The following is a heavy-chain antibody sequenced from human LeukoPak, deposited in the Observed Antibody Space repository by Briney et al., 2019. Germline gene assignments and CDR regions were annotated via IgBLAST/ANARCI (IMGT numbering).Heavy chain of an antibody. V-gene: IGHV3-48*03. D-gene: IGHD6-19*01. CDR3: AKASGISVAGDSYYYVDV. CDR2: ISSSGSTI. J-gene: IGHJ6*03. Sequence: PGGSLRLSCAASGFTFSSYEMNWVRQAPGKGLEWVSYISSSGSTIYYADSVKGRFTISRDNAKNSLYLQMNSLRAEDTAVYYCAKASGISVAGDSYYYVDVWGKGTTVTISS. CDR1: GFTFSSYE.